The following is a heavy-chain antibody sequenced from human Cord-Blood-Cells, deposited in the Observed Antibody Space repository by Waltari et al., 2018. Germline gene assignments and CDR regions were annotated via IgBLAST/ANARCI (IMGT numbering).Heavy chain of an antibody. J-gene: IGHJ4*02. D-gene: IGHD3-10*01. CDR2: INPNSGGT. CDR1: GYTFTGYY. Sequence: QVQLVQSGAEVKKPGASVKVSCKAYGYTFTGYYLHGGRQAPGQGLEWMGWINPNSGGTNYAQKFQGRVTMTRDTSISTAYMELSRLRSDDTAVYYCARGVYGSGSYVDYWGQGTLVTVSS. CDR3: ARGVYGSGSYVDY. V-gene: IGHV1-2*02.